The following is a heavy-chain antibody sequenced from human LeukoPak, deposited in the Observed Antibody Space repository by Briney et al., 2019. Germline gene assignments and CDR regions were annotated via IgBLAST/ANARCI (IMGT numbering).Heavy chain of an antibody. Sequence: GGSLRLSCAASGFTFSRFAMTWVRQAPGKGLEWVSSISGSGSNTLDADSVRGRFTISRDNARNTLFLQMNGLRAGDTAIYYCARDEWRGPYYWGQGTLVTVSS. CDR1: GFTFSRFA. CDR2: ISGSGSNT. J-gene: IGHJ4*02. CDR3: ARDEWRGPYY. D-gene: IGHD3-3*01. V-gene: IGHV3-23*01.